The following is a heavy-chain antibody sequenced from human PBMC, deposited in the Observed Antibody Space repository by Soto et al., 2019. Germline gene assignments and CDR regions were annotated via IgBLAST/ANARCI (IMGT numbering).Heavy chain of an antibody. CDR2: TSSSSSYT. V-gene: IGHV3-11*05. Sequence: PGGSLRLSCVASGFTFSDYYMSWIRQAPGKGLEWVSYTSSSSSYTNYADSVKGRFTISRDNAKNSLYLQMNSLRAEDTAVYYCARDHHRYSGYDYVDYWGQGTLVTSPQ. CDR1: GFTFSDYY. D-gene: IGHD5-12*01. CDR3: ARDHHRYSGYDYVDY. J-gene: IGHJ4*02.